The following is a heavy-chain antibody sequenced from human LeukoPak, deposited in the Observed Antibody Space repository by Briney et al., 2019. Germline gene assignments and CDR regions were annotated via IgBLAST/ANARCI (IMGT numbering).Heavy chain of an antibody. CDR1: GGSFSGYY. CDR3: ARQRGGLWFGAFDY. CDR2: INHSGST. D-gene: IGHD3-10*01. V-gene: IGHV4-34*01. Sequence: SETLSLTCAVYGGSFSGYYWSWIRQPPGKGLERIGEINHSGSTNYNPSLKSRVTISVDTSKNQFSLKLSSVTAADTAVYYCARQRGGLWFGAFDYWGQGTLVTVSS. J-gene: IGHJ4*02.